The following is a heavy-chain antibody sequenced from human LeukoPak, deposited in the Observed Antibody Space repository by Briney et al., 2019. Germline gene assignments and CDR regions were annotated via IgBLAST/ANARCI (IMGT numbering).Heavy chain of an antibody. CDR3: ARLDHINY. J-gene: IGHJ4*02. CDR1: GGSISSYY. CDR2: IYYSGST. V-gene: IGHV4-59*01. D-gene: IGHD1-1*01. Sequence: SETLSLTCTVSGGSISSYYWSWIRQPPGKGLEWIGYIYYSGSTNYNLSLKNRVTISVNTSKNQFSLKLSSVTAADTAVYYCARLDHINYWGQGTLVTVSS.